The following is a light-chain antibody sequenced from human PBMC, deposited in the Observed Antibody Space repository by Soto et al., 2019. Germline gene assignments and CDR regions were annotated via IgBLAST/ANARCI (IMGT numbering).Light chain of an antibody. Sequence: EIVMTQSPAALSVSPGERATLPCRASQNINSNLAWYQEKPGQAPRLLMYAASTRATGIPARFSGSGSGTEFTLTISSLQSEDFAVYHCQQYNNWPITFGQGTRLEIK. CDR1: QNINSN. CDR3: QQYNNWPIT. CDR2: AAS. V-gene: IGKV3-15*01. J-gene: IGKJ5*01.